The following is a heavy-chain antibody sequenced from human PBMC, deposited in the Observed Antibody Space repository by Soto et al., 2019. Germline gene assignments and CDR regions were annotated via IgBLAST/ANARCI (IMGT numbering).Heavy chain of an antibody. Sequence: GGSLRLSCAASGFSFSSYAMSWVRQAPGKGLEWVSAISGSGGSTYYADSVKGRFTISRDNSKNTLYLQMNSLSAEDTAVYYCAKGDYYDSSGLIIWGQGTMVTVSS. CDR1: GFSFSSYA. CDR3: AKGDYYDSSGLII. D-gene: IGHD3-22*01. V-gene: IGHV3-23*01. CDR2: ISGSGGST. J-gene: IGHJ3*02.